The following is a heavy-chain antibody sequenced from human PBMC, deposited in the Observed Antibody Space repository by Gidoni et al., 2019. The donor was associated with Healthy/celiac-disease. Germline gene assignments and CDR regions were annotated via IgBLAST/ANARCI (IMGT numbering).Heavy chain of an antibody. D-gene: IGHD4-17*01. V-gene: IGHV4-31*03. CDR1: GGSISSGGYY. Sequence: QVQLQESGPGLVKPSQTLSLTCTVSGGSISSGGYYWSWIRQHPGKGLEWIGYIYYSGSTYYNPSLKSRVTISVDTSKNQFSLKLSFVTAADTAVYYCARTVPDYGDYEGWYFDLWGRGTLVTVSS. J-gene: IGHJ2*01. CDR2: IYYSGST. CDR3: ARTVPDYGDYEGWYFDL.